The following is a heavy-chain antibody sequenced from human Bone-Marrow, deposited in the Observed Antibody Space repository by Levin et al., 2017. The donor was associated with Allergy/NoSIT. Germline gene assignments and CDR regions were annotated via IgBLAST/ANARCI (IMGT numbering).Heavy chain of an antibody. CDR3: AKRAACGRTWCFDY. J-gene: IGHJ4*02. CDR2: IFYNGDT. D-gene: IGHD2-15*01. V-gene: IGHV4-39*01. Sequence: SETLSLTCSVSGASIRTTGYYWGWIRQPPVPGLEWIGSIFYNGDTYYNPSLKSRVTIFVDTSKNQVSLRLTSVTAADTAVYYCAKRAACGRTWCFDYWGQGTLVTVSS. CDR1: GASIRTTGYY.